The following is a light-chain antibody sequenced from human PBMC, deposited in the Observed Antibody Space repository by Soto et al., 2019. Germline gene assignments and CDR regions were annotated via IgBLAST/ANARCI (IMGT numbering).Light chain of an antibody. V-gene: IGLV2-14*01. Sequence: QSALTQPASVSGSPGQSITISCTGTSSDVGGYNYVSWYQHHPGKAPKLMLYEVTNRPSGVSNRFSGSKSGNTASLTISGLQAEDEADYYCNSYTTSTTLVFGGGTKLTVL. CDR3: NSYTTSTTLV. CDR2: EVT. J-gene: IGLJ3*02. CDR1: SSDVGGYNY.